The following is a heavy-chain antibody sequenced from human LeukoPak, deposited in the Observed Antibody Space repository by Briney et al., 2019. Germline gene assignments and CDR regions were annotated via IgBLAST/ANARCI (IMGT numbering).Heavy chain of an antibody. CDR1: GSMFTRYW. Sequence: GESLQISCKGSGSMFTRYWIAWVRQMPGKGLQWMGIIDPGDSETRYSPSFQGQVTITADKSISTAYLQWSSLKASDTAMYYCARLNDGFDIWGQGAMVIVSS. J-gene: IGHJ3*02. V-gene: IGHV5-51*01. CDR3: ARLNDGFDI. CDR2: IDPGDSET.